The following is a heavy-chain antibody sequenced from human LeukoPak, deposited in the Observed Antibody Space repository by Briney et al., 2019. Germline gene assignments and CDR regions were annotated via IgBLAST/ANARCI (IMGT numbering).Heavy chain of an antibody. CDR3: ARTDYDFWSGYYTH. D-gene: IGHD3-3*01. V-gene: IGHV1-18*04. CDR2: ISAYNGNT. CDR1: GYTFTSYY. Sequence: ASVKVSCKASGYTFTSYYMHWVRQAPGQGLEWMGWISAYNGNTNYAQKLQGRVTMTTDTSTSTAYMELRSLRSDDTAVYYCARTDYDFWSGYYTHWGQGTLVTVSS. J-gene: IGHJ4*02.